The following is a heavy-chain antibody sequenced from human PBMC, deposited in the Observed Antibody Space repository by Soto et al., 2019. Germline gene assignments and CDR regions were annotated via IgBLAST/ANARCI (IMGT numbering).Heavy chain of an antibody. D-gene: IGHD6-19*01. CDR1: GFTFSSYG. Sequence: GGSLRLSCAASGFTFSSYGMHWVRQAPGKGLEWVAVISYDGSNKYYADSVKGRFTISRDNSKNTLYLQMNSLRAEDTAVYYCAKDRSSGYSAGYYYGMDVWGQGTTVTVSS. CDR2: ISYDGSNK. J-gene: IGHJ6*02. CDR3: AKDRSSGYSAGYYYGMDV. V-gene: IGHV3-30*18.